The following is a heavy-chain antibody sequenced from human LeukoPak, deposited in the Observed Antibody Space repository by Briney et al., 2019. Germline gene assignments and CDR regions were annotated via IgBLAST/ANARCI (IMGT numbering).Heavy chain of an antibody. J-gene: IGHJ3*02. CDR2: IYYSGST. D-gene: IGHD1-14*01. CDR1: GGSISSYY. Sequence: SETLSLTCTVSGGSISSYYWSWIRQPPGKGLEWIGYIYYSGSTNYNPSLKGRVTISVDTSKNQFSLKLSSVTAADTAVYYCARGAGFNQREDAFDIWGQGTMVTVSS. V-gene: IGHV4-59*01. CDR3: ARGAGFNQREDAFDI.